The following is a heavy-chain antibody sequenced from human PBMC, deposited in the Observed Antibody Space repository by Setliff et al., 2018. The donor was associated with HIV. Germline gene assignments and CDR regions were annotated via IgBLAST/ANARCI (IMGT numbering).Heavy chain of an antibody. CDR2: IVVGSGNT. CDR3: ARGDMIAFGGVGPFDY. CDR1: GFTFTTSA. V-gene: IGHV1-58*02. Sequence: GASVKVSCKASGFTFTTSAMQWVRQARGQRLEWIGWIVVGSGNTNYAQKFQERVTITRDMSTSTAYMELSSLRSEDTAVYYCARGDMIAFGGVGPFDYWGQGTLVTVSS. J-gene: IGHJ4*02. D-gene: IGHD3-16*01.